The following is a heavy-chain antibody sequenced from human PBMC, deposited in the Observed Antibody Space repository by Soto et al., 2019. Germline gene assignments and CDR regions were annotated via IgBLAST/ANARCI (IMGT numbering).Heavy chain of an antibody. D-gene: IGHD2-8*02. V-gene: IGHV3-30*18. Sequence: QVQLVESGGGVVQPGRSLRLSCAASGFTFNTYGMHWVHQAPGKGLEWVSVIAYDGSNRYYADSVKGRFTISRDNSKNTLYLQMNSLRPEDTAVYYCAKDGGTGKYYDYWGQGTLVTVSS. CDR1: GFTFNTYG. J-gene: IGHJ4*02. CDR2: IAYDGSNR. CDR3: AKDGGTGKYYDY.